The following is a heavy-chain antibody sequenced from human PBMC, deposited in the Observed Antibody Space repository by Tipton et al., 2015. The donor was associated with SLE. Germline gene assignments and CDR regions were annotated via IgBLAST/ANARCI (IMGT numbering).Heavy chain of an antibody. CDR2: IYSGGST. Sequence: LRLSCAASGFTVSSNYMSWVRQAPGKGLEWVSVIYSGGSTYYADSVKGRFTISRDNSKNTLYLQMNSLRAEDTAVYYCAKDRYYDSSGYHIDYWGQGTLVTVSS. CDR1: GFTVSSNY. D-gene: IGHD3-22*01. CDR3: AKDRYYDSSGYHIDY. V-gene: IGHV3-53*05. J-gene: IGHJ4*02.